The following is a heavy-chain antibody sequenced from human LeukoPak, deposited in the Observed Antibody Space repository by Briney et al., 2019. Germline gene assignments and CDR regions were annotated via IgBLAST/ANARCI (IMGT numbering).Heavy chain of an antibody. CDR1: GGTFSSYA. Sequence: SVKVSCKASGGTFSSYAISWVRQAPGQGLEWMGGIIPIFGTANYAQKFQGRVTITTDEFTSTAYMELSSLRSEDTAVYYCAVAAGYYYYYMDVWGKGTTVTVSS. CDR3: AVAAGYYYYYMDV. V-gene: IGHV1-69*05. CDR2: IIPIFGTA. D-gene: IGHD2-15*01. J-gene: IGHJ6*03.